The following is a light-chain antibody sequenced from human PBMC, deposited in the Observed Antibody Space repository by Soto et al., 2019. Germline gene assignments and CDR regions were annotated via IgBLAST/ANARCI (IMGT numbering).Light chain of an antibody. Sequence: DIQMTQSPSTLSASVGDRVTITCRASQSISGLLAWYQQQPGKAPKLLIYKASGLESGVPSRFSGSGSGTEFTLTLNGLQPDDFATYYCQQYNTFWTFGQGTKVEVK. CDR2: KAS. J-gene: IGKJ1*01. CDR3: QQYNTFWT. V-gene: IGKV1-5*03. CDR1: QSISGL.